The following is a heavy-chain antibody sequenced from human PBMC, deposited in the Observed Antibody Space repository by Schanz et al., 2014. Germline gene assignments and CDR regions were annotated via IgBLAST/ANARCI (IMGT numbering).Heavy chain of an antibody. D-gene: IGHD5-12*01. CDR2: IMPLRGIG. Sequence: QVQLVQSGPEVKKPGSSVKVSCQAFGDTFSKYNIMWVRQVPGQGLEWLGRIMPLRGIGNNAWKFQDRLTITADKSTSTAYMELSSLRSEDTAMYYCARGPLGTSPWGQGTLVTVSS. J-gene: IGHJ5*02. CDR3: ARGPLGTSP. V-gene: IGHV1-69*02. CDR1: GDTFSKYN.